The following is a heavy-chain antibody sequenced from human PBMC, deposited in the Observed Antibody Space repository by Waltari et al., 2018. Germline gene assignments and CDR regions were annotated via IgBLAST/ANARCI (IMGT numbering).Heavy chain of an antibody. V-gene: IGHV1-2*06. D-gene: IGHD6-6*01. CDR1: GYTFTGYY. CDR2: INPNSGGT. J-gene: IGHJ5*02. CDR3: ARSYSSSSGGFDP. Sequence: QVQLVQSGAEVKKPGASAKVSCKASGYTFTGYYMHWVRQAPGQGLEWMGRINPNSGGTNYAQKFQGRVTMTRDTSISTAYMELSRLRSDDTAVYYCARSYSSSSGGFDPWGQGTLVTVSS.